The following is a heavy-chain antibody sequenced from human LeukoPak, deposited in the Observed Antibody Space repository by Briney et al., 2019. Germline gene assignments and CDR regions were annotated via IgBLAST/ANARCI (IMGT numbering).Heavy chain of an antibody. CDR2: ISYDGSNK. V-gene: IGHV3-30-3*01. CDR3: ASYGNHYDSSDY. J-gene: IGHJ4*02. Sequence: GGSLRLSCAASGFTFSSYAMHWVRQAPGKGLEWVAVISYDGSNKYYADSVKGRFTISRDNSKNTLYLQMNSLRAEDTAVYYCASYGNHYDSSDYWGQGTLVTVSS. CDR1: GFTFSSYA. D-gene: IGHD3-22*01.